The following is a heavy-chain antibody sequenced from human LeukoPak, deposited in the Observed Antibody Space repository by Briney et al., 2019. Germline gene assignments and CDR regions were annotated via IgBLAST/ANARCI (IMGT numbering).Heavy chain of an antibody. V-gene: IGHV4-59*08. J-gene: IGHJ5*02. CDR3: ARPHHSTTAWWFDP. D-gene: IGHD1-14*01. CDR2: IYYSGAT. CDR1: SGSIDNYY. Sequence: SETLSLTCSVSSGSIDNYYWSWIRRPPGKGLEWIGHIYYSGATNYNPSLKSRVTISVDTSKNQFSLKLSSVTAADTAVYHCARPHHSTTAWWFDPWGQGTLVTVSS.